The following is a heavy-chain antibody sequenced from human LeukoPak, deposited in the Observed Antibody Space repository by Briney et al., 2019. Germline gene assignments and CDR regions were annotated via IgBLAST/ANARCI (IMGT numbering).Heavy chain of an antibody. CDR2: ISSSSSYI. CDR3: ASVIRLLEWLLPHDAFDT. Sequence: GGSLRLSCAASGFTFSSYSMNWVRQAPGRGLEWVSSISSSSSYIYYADSVKGRFTISRDNAKNSLYLQMNSLRAEDTAVYYCASVIRLLEWLLPHDAFDTWGQGTMVTVSS. J-gene: IGHJ3*02. V-gene: IGHV3-21*01. CDR1: GFTFSSYS. D-gene: IGHD3-3*01.